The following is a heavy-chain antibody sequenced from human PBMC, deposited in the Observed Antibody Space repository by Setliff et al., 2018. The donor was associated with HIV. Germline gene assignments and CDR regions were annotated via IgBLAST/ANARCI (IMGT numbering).Heavy chain of an antibody. Sequence: SETLSLTCTVSGGSISSGNYYWSWIRQPAGKGLEWIGRIYTSGSSNYNPSLKSRVTISIDTSKNQFSLKLSSVTAADTAVYYCARGAELLWFGELHNIPYFDYWGEGTTVTVSS. CDR1: GGSISSGNYY. D-gene: IGHD3-10*01. CDR2: IYTSGSS. V-gene: IGHV4-61*02. CDR3: ARGAELLWFGELHNIPYFDY. J-gene: IGHJ4*03.